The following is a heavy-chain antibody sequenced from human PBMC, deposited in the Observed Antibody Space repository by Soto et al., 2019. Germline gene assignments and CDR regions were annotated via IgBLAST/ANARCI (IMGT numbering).Heavy chain of an antibody. Sequence: QVQLVQSGAEVKKPGASVKDSCKTSGDTFSRSTISWVRPATGQGLEWMAWISAYSGNVKYAWKCQDIVTMTTDTPTITAYGELRSLRFDDTAVYYCAIANYGDDDYWGQGTLVTVYS. D-gene: IGHD4-17*01. J-gene: IGHJ4*02. V-gene: IGHV1-18*01. CDR1: GDTFSRST. CDR2: ISAYSGNV. CDR3: AIANYGDDDY.